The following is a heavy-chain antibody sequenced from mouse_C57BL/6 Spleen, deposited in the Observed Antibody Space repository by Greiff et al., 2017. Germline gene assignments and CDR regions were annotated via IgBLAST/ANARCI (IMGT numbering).Heavy chain of an antibody. CDR3: AREVYYGNYVYAMDY. J-gene: IGHJ4*01. CDR2: IYPSDSET. D-gene: IGHD2-1*01. CDR1: GYTFTSYW. Sequence: QVQLQQPGAELVRPGSSVKLSCKASGYTFTSYWMDWVKQRPGQGLEWIGNIYPSDSETHYNQKFKDKATLTVDKSSSTAYMQLSSLTSEDSAVYYCAREVYYGNYVYAMDYWGQGTSVTVSS. V-gene: IGHV1-61*01.